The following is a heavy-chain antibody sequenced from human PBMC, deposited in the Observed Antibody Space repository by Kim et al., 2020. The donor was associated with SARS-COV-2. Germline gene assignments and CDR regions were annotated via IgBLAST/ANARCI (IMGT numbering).Heavy chain of an antibody. CDR1: GFTFSSYD. D-gene: IGHD3-22*01. J-gene: IGHJ2*01. CDR3: ARGGFYDNRGFGYFDL. Sequence: GGSLRLSCAASGFTFSSYDMHWVRQPAGKGLEWVSAIGTAGDTYYTDSVKGRFTISRENARTSLYLQMNSLRAGDTAVYYCARGGFYDNRGFGYFDLWGRGTLVTVSS. CDR2: IGTAGDT. V-gene: IGHV3-13*04.